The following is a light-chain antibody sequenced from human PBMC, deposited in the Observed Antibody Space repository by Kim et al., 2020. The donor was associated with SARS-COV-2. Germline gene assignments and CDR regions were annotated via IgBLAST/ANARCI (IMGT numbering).Light chain of an antibody. CDR2: YNS. V-gene: IGLV3-21*04. J-gene: IGLJ1*01. CDR1: DIGTKG. Sequence: QGNRASITCGGNDIGTKGVHWYQQRPGPAPVLVLYYNSDRPPGIPERFSGSNSGNTATLTINRVEAGDEADYYCQVWDISSDHYVFGTGTKVTVL. CDR3: QVWDISSDHYV.